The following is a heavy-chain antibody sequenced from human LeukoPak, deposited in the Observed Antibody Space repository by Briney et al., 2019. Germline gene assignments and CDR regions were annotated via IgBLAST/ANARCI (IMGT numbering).Heavy chain of an antibody. D-gene: IGHD6-6*01. V-gene: IGHV3-7*01. Sequence: GGPLRLSCAASGFTFSSYWMNWVRQAPGKGLEWVANIKQDGSEKYYVDSVKGRFTISRDNAKNSLYLQMNSLRAEDTAVYYCAREEYSSSSGLDYWDQGTLVTVSS. CDR2: IKQDGSEK. CDR1: GFTFSSYW. J-gene: IGHJ4*02. CDR3: AREEYSSSSGLDY.